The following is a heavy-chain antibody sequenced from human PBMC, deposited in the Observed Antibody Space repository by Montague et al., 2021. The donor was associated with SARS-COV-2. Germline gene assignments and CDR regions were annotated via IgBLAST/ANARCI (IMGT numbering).Heavy chain of an antibody. J-gene: IGHJ3*02. D-gene: IGHD1-26*01. CDR2: IYSGGDT. V-gene: IGHV3-53*01. Sequence: PLRLSCAASGFTVNSNYMSWVRQAPGKGLEWVALIYSGGDTTYAVSVRDRFTISRDNSKNTLYLQMNSLRVEDTAVFYCARGGVGATWAFDIWGQGTMVTVSS. CDR3: ARGGVGATWAFDI. CDR1: GFTVNSNY.